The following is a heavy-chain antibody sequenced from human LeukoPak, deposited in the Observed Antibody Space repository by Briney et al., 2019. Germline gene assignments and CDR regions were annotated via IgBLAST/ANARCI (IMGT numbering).Heavy chain of an antibody. D-gene: IGHD4-17*01. V-gene: IGHV4-61*02. CDR1: GGSISSSSYY. CDR2: IYGSGST. Sequence: SQTLSLTCTVSGGSISSSSYYWSWIRQPAGKGLEWIGRIYGSGSTNYNPSLKSRITISVDTSKNQFSLKLSSVIAADTAVYYCASSVTTSDWYFDLWGRGTLVTVSS. J-gene: IGHJ2*01. CDR3: ASSVTTSDWYFDL.